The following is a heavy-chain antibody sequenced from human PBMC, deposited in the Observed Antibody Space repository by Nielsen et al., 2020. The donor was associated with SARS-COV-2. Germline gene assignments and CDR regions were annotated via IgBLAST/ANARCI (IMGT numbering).Heavy chain of an antibody. CDR1: GFTFSSYA. D-gene: IGHD3-3*01. J-gene: IGHJ5*02. CDR2: ISGSGGST. CDR3: AKPPLRFLEWKGVYRFDP. V-gene: IGHV3-23*01. Sequence: GGSLRLSCAASGFTFSSYAMSWVRQAPGKGLEWVSAISGSGGSTYYADSVKGRFTISRDNSKNTLYLQMNSLRAEDTAVYYCAKPPLRFLEWKGVYRFDPWGQGTLVTVSS.